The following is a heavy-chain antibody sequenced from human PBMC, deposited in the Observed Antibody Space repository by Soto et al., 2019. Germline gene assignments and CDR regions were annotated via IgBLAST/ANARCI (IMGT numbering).Heavy chain of an antibody. V-gene: IGHV1-45*02. Sequence: QMQLVQSGAEVKKTGSSVKVSCKASGYTFTYRYLHWVRQAPGQALAWMGWITPFSGNTNYAQKFQERFTITRVKSMNTANMELSGQRSEHAAMYYCASPSSYSSGLQHWGQGTLVTVPS. J-gene: IGHJ1*01. CDR3: ASPSSYSSGLQH. CDR1: GYTFTYRY. CDR2: ITPFSGNT. D-gene: IGHD6-19*01.